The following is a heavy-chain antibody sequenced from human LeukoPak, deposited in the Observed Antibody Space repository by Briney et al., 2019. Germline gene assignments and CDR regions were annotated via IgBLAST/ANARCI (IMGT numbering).Heavy chain of an antibody. CDR1: GYTFTGYY. V-gene: IGHV1-2*06. Sequence: ASVEVSCKASGYTFTGYYIHWVRQAPGQGLEWMGRINPNSGGADYAQKFQGRVSMTRDTSISTAYMELSSLRSDDTAVYYCARGPRLDSSGWYYGAFDIWGQGTMVTVS. CDR2: INPNSGGA. CDR3: ARGPRLDSSGWYYGAFDI. D-gene: IGHD6-19*01. J-gene: IGHJ3*02.